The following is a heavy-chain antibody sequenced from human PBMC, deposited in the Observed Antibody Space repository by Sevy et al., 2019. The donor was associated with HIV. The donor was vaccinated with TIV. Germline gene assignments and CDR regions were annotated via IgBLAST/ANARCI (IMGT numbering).Heavy chain of an antibody. D-gene: IGHD3-16*01. V-gene: IGHV1-2*02. CDR2: INPNSGGT. CDR1: GYTFTGYY. J-gene: IGHJ6*03. Sequence: ASVKVSCKASGYTFTGYYMHWVRQAPGQGLEWMGWINPNSGGTNYAQKFQGRVTMTRDTSISTVYMELSRLRSDDTAVYYCARVGVRGLLMYYYYYMDVWGKGTTVTVSS. CDR3: ARVGVRGLLMYYYYYMDV.